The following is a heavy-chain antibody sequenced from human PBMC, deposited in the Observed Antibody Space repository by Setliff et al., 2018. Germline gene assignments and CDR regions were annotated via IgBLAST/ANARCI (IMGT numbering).Heavy chain of an antibody. CDR1: GFSFSNYG. J-gene: IGHJ6*03. Sequence: PGGSLRLSCIVSGFSFSNYGMTWVRQAPGKGLEWISYISTSSTSTHYAGSVKGRFTISRDNANQSLYLQMNSLRAEDTAVYYCARLALTGYDSSGYYYALEYYYYMDVWGKGTTVTVSS. CDR3: ARLALTGYDSSGYYYALEYYYYMDV. V-gene: IGHV3-48*04. CDR2: ISTSSTST. D-gene: IGHD3-22*01.